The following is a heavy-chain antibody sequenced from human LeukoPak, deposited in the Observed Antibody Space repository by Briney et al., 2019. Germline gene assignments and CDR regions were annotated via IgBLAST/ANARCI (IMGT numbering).Heavy chain of an antibody. CDR1: GFTFSFYT. J-gene: IGHJ4*02. CDR2: ISSSGTNI. D-gene: IGHD1-26*01. CDR3: ARVYSGSYCADY. V-gene: IGHV3-21*06. Sequence: NPGGSLRLSCAASGFTFSFYTINWVRQAPGKGLEWVSSISSSGTNIYYADSVEGRFTISRDNAKNSLYLQMNSLRAEDTAVYYCARVYSGSYCADYWGQGTLVIASS.